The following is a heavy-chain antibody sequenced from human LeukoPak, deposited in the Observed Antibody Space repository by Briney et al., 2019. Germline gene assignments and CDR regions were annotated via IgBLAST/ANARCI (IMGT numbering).Heavy chain of an antibody. Sequence: PGGSLRLSCVASGFTFSSYAMHWVRQAPGKGLEWVAGISYDGSNKYYVDSVKGRFTISRDNSKNTLYLQMNSLRAEDTAVYYCARSPSGWLKPEYYFDYWGQGTLVTVSS. J-gene: IGHJ4*02. CDR3: ARSPSGWLKPEYYFDY. V-gene: IGHV3-30-3*01. CDR2: ISYDGSNK. CDR1: GFTFSSYA. D-gene: IGHD6-19*01.